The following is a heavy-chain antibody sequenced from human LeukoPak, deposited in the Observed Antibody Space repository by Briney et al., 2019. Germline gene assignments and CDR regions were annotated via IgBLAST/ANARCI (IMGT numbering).Heavy chain of an antibody. Sequence: ASVKVSCKASGYTFTSYGISWVRQAPGQGLEWMGWISAYNGDTNYAQKLQGRVTMTTDTSTSTAYMELRSLRSDDTAVYYCARAGRPSYYYYYMDVWGKGTTVTVSS. CDR1: GYTFTSYG. J-gene: IGHJ6*03. CDR3: ARAGRPSYYYYYMDV. V-gene: IGHV1-18*01. CDR2: ISAYNGDT.